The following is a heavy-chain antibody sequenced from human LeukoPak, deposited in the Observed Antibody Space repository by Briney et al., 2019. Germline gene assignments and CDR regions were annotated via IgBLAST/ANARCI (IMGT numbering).Heavy chain of an antibody. J-gene: IGHJ4*02. V-gene: IGHV3-23*01. CDR1: GFTVSSNY. CDR3: AKHGQDYYYFDY. D-gene: IGHD2/OR15-2a*01. Sequence: GGSLRLSCAASGFTVSSNYMSWVRQAPGKGLEWVSGISGSGGNTYYADSVKGRFTISRDNSKNTLYLQMNSLRAEDTALYYCAKHGQDYYYFDYWGQGTLVTVSS. CDR2: ISGSGGNT.